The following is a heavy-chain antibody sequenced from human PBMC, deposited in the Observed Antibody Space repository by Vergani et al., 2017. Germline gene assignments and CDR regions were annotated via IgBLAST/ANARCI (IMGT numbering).Heavy chain of an antibody. Sequence: QVQLQESGPGLVKPSQTLSLTCTVSGGSISSGGYYWSWIRQHPGKGLEWIGYIYYSGSTYYNPSLKSRVTISVDTSKNQFSLKLSSVTAADTAVYYCARGRPQIRFLEWLLFGSGFDYWGQGTLVTVSS. J-gene: IGHJ4*02. CDR3: ARGRPQIRFLEWLLFGSGFDY. V-gene: IGHV4-31*03. D-gene: IGHD3-3*01. CDR1: GGSISSGGYY. CDR2: IYYSGST.